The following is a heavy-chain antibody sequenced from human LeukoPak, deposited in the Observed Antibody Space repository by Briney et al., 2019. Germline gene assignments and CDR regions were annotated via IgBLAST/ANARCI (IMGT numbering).Heavy chain of an antibody. D-gene: IGHD6-6*01. CDR1: GFTFSSYA. CDR2: ISGSGGST. V-gene: IGHV3-23*01. Sequence: HSGGSLRLSCAASGFTFSSYAMSWVRQAPGKGLEWVSAISGSGGSTYYADSVKGRFTISRDNSKNTLYLQMNSLRAEDTAVYYCAKDRDSSSSAPGDYFDYWGQGTLVTVSS. CDR3: AKDRDSSSSAPGDYFDY. J-gene: IGHJ4*02.